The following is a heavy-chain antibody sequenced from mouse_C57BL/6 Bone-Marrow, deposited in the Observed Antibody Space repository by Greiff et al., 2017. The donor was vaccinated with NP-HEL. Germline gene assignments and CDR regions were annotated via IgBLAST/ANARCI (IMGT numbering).Heavy chain of an antibody. CDR1: GYTFTNYW. CDR2: IYPGGGYT. V-gene: IGHV1-63*01. D-gene: IGHD2-5*01. CDR3: ARSGRYYSNYGAMDY. Sequence: QVQLQQSGAELVRPGTSVKMSCKASGYTFTNYWIGWAKQRPGHGLEWIGDIYPGGGYTNYNEKFKGKATLTADKSSSTAYMQFSSLTSEDSAIYYCARSGRYYSNYGAMDYWGQGTSVTVSS. J-gene: IGHJ4*01.